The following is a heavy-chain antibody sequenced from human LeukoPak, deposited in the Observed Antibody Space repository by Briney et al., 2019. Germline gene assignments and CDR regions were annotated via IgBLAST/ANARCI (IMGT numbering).Heavy chain of an antibody. D-gene: IGHD1-1*01. Sequence: SETLPLTCAVYGGSFSTYYWSWIRQSPGKGLEWIAEINHRGDTNYNPSVKSRVTISVDTSKNQFSLKITSLTAADTAVYYCARGPTISETGYFDYWGQGTLVTVSS. CDR2: INHRGDT. V-gene: IGHV4-34*01. J-gene: IGHJ4*03. CDR1: GGSFSTYY. CDR3: ARGPTISETGYFDY.